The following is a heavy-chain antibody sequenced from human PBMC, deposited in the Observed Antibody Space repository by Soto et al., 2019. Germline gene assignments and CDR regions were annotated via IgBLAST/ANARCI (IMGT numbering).Heavy chain of an antibody. CDR3: ARGQNPYTYYDFWSGSRTETEFDY. V-gene: IGHV4-59*01. Sequence: SETLSLTCTVSGGSISSYYWSWIRQPPGKGLEWIGYIYYSGSTNYNPSLKSRVTISVDTSKNQFSLKLGSVTAADTAVYYCARGQNPYTYYDFWSGSRTETEFDYWGQGTLVTVSS. D-gene: IGHD3-3*01. CDR1: GGSISSYY. CDR2: IYYSGST. J-gene: IGHJ4*02.